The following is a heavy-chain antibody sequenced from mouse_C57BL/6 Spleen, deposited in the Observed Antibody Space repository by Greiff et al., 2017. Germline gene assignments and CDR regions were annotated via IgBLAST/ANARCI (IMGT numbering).Heavy chain of an antibody. J-gene: IGHJ1*03. CDR2: ISSGSSTI. CDR1: GSTFSDYG. D-gene: IGHD1-1*01. V-gene: IGHV5-17*01. Sequence: EVLLVESGGGLVKPGGSLKLSCAASGSTFSDYGMHWVRQAPEKGLEWVAYISSGSSTIYYADTVKGRFTISRDNAKSTLFLQMTSLRSEYTAMYYCARRGSGYDWYFDVWGTGTTVTVSS. CDR3: ARRGSGYDWYFDV.